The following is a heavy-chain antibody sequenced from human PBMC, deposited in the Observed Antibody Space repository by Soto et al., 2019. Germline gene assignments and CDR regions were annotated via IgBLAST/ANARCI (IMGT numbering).Heavy chain of an antibody. J-gene: IGHJ5*02. CDR3: VRGILYNWFDP. D-gene: IGHD3-9*01. CDR1: GFTFSNAW. Sequence: GGSLRLSCAASGFTFSNAWMNWVRQAPGKGLEWVSYISSDSANIYYADSVRGRFTISRDNAKDSLYLQMYSLREEDTAVYYCVRGILYNWFDPWGPGTLVTVSS. CDR2: ISSDSANI. V-gene: IGHV3-48*02.